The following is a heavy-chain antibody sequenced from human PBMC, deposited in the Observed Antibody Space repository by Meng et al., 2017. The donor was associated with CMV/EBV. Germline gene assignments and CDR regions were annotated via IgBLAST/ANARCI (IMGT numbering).Heavy chain of an antibody. CDR3: ARGAAYFDY. CDR2: IYYSGST. D-gene: IGHD6-25*01. J-gene: IGHJ4*02. V-gene: IGHV4-39*07. CDR1: GGSISSSSYY. Sequence: GSLRLSCTVSGGSISSSSYYWGWIRQPPGKGLEWIGSIYYSGSTYYNPSLKSRVTISVDTSKNQFSLKLSSVTAEDTAVYYCARGAAYFDYWGQGTLVTVSS.